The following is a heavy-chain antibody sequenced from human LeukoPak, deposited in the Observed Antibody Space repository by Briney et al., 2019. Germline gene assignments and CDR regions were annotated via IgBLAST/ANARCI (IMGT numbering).Heavy chain of an antibody. CDR3: ARSKGRDGYALGS. CDR2: IYYSGST. Sequence: SETLSLTCTVSGGSISSGDYYWSWIRQPPGKGLEWIGYIYYSGSTYYNPSLKSRVTISVDTSKNQFSLKLSSVTAADTAVYDCARSKGRDGYALGSWGQGTLVTVSS. J-gene: IGHJ5*02. V-gene: IGHV4-30-4*08. D-gene: IGHD5-24*01. CDR1: GGSISSGDYY.